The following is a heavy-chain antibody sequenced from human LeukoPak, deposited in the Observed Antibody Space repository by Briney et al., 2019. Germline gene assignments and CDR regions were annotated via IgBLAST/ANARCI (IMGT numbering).Heavy chain of an antibody. CDR1: GGSISSGSYY. V-gene: IGHV4-61*02. CDR3: ARASVLTGYYTTVTFDY. J-gene: IGHJ4*02. Sequence: PSETLSLTCTVSGGSISSGSYYWSWIRQPAGKGLEWIGRIYISGITQYNSSLKSRVTISVDTSKNQFSLKLNSVTAADTAIYYCARASVLTGYYTTVTFDYWGQGTLVTVSS. D-gene: IGHD3-9*01. CDR2: IYISGIT.